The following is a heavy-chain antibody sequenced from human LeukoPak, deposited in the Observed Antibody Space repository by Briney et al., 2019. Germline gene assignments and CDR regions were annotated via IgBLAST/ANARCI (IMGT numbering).Heavy chain of an antibody. CDR1: GFTVSSNY. D-gene: IGHD6-13*01. Sequence: PGGSLRLSCAASGFTVSSNYMSWVRQAPGKGLEWVSVIYSGGSTYYADSVKGRFTISRDNSKNTLYLQINSLRAEDTAVYYCAKPSHSSSWYYYYGMDVWGQGTTVTVSS. CDR3: AKPSHSSSWYYYYGMDV. V-gene: IGHV3-53*01. CDR2: IYSGGST. J-gene: IGHJ6*02.